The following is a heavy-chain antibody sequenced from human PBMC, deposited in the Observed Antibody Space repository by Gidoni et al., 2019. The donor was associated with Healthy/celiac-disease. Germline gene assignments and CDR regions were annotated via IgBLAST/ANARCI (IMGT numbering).Heavy chain of an antibody. CDR3: ARDFTSYGDPYEDAFDI. J-gene: IGHJ3*02. V-gene: IGHV3-7*03. CDR2: IKQDGSEK. Sequence: WMSWVRQAPGKGLEWVANIKQDGSEKYYVDSVKGRFTISRDNAKNSLYLQMNSLRAEDTAVDYCARDFTSYGDPYEDAFDIWGQGTMVTVSS. D-gene: IGHD4-17*01. CDR1: W.